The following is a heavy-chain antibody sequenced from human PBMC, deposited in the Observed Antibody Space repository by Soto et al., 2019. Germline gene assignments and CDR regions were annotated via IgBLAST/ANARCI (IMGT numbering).Heavy chain of an antibody. CDR1: GGSISSGGYS. Sequence: SETLSLTCAVSGGSISSGGYSWSWIRQPPGKGLEWIGYIYHSGSTYYNPSLKSRVTISVDRSKNQFSLKLSSVTAADTAVYYCARRSALPTYYKSMDVWGQGTTVTISS. J-gene: IGHJ6*02. D-gene: IGHD3-10*01. CDR2: IYHSGST. CDR3: ARRSALPTYYKSMDV. V-gene: IGHV4-30-2*01.